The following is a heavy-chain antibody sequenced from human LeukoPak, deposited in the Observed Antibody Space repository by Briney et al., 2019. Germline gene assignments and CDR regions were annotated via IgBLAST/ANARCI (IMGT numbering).Heavy chain of an antibody. CDR2: IYYSGST. CDR3: ARAKYSSSWKPYYYYYYMDV. CDR1: GGSISSYY. D-gene: IGHD6-13*01. V-gene: IGHV4-59*01. Sequence: DPSETLSLTCTVSGGSISSYYWSWIRQPPGKGLEWIGYIYYSGSTNYNPPLKSRVTISVDTSKNQFSLKLSSVTAADTAVYYCARAKYSSSWKPYYYYYYMDVWGKGTTVTISS. J-gene: IGHJ6*03.